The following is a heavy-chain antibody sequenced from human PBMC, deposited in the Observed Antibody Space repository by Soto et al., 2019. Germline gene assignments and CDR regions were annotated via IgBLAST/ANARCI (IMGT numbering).Heavy chain of an antibody. CDR1: GGSISSGGYS. CDR3: ARSCRGAALGGD. J-gene: IGHJ4*02. D-gene: IGHD2-15*01. V-gene: IGHV4-30-2*01. CDR2: IYHSGST. Sequence: QLQLQESGSGLVKPSQTLSLTCAVSGGSISSGGYSWSWIRQPPGKGLGWIGYIYHSGSTYYNPSPKRQVTISVDRSKNQFSLKLSFVTAGDTAVYYCARSCRGAALGGDWGQGTLVTVSS.